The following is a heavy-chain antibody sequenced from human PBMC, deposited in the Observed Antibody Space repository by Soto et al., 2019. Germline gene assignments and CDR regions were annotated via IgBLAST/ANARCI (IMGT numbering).Heavy chain of an antibody. V-gene: IGHV1-69*05. CDR1: GGTFSSYA. Sequence: SVKVSCKASGGTFSSYAISWVRQAPGQGLEWMGGIIPIFGTTNYAQKFQGRVTMTTDTSTTTAYMELRGLRSDDGAVYYCARGGGIYSSTWPIDYWGQGTLVTVSS. D-gene: IGHD6-13*01. CDR2: IIPIFGTT. CDR3: ARGGGIYSSTWPIDY. J-gene: IGHJ4*02.